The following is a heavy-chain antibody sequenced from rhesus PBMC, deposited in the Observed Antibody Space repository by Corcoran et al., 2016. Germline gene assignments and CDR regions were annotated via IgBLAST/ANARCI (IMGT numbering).Heavy chain of an antibody. J-gene: IGHJ4*01. CDR2: ISGSSGST. CDR1: GGSFSGYY. CDR3: ARGPNYYGSGYLDY. D-gene: IGHD3-28*01. V-gene: IGHV4-165*01. Sequence: QVQLQESGPGLVKPSETLSLTCAVSGGSFSGYYWGWIRQPPGKGLEWSGYISGSSGSTDSHPSLKSRVTISTDTSKNQFSLKLSSVTAADTAVYYCARGPNYYGSGYLDYWGQGVLVTVSS.